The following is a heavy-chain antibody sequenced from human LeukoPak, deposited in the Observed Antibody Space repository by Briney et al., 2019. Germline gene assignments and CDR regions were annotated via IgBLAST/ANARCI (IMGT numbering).Heavy chain of an antibody. D-gene: IGHD3-22*01. J-gene: IGHJ4*02. Sequence: SQTLSLTCTVSGGSISSGGYYWSWIRQPPGKGLEWIGYIYHSGSTYYNPSLKSRVTISVDRSKNQFSLKLSSVTAADTAGYYCAAIRGSMIVVVDYWGQGTLVTVSS. CDR2: IYHSGST. V-gene: IGHV4-30-2*01. CDR1: GGSISSGGYY. CDR3: AAIRGSMIVVVDY.